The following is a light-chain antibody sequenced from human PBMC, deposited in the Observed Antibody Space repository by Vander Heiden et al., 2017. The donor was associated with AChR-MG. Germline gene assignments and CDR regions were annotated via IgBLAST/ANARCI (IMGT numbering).Light chain of an antibody. Sequence: AIQMTQSPSSLSASVGDRVTITCRASQAIGNDLGWYQQKPGKAPKLLIYRASNLQSGVPSRFSGSGSGTDFTLTISRLQPEDFATYYCLQDYNYSRTFGQGTKVEFK. V-gene: IGKV1-6*01. J-gene: IGKJ1*01. CDR2: RAS. CDR1: QAIGND. CDR3: LQDYNYSRT.